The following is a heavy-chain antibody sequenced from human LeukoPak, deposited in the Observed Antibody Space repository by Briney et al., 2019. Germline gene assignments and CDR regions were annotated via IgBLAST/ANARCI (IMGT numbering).Heavy chain of an antibody. J-gene: IGHJ4*02. Sequence: SETLSLTCTVSGGSISSYYWSWIRQPAGEGLEWIGRIYTSGSTNYNPSLKSRVTMSVDTSKNQFSLKLSSVTAADTAVYYCATWREAAAGRGYFDYWGQGTLVTVSS. CDR3: ATWREAAAGRGYFDY. D-gene: IGHD6-13*01. V-gene: IGHV4-4*07. CDR2: IYTSGST. CDR1: GGSISSYY.